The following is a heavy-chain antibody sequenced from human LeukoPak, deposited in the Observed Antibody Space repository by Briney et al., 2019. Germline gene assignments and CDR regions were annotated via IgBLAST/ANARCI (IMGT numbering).Heavy chain of an antibody. D-gene: IGHD2-15*01. Sequence: SETLSLTCTVSGVSMSGYCWSWIRQPPGKGPELIGYIHSTGNTGYNPSLKSRVTISVDTSKNQFSLGLRSVTTADTAVYYCARGGWSIDFWGRGTLVTVSS. CDR1: GVSMSGYC. J-gene: IGHJ2*01. CDR2: IHSTGNT. V-gene: IGHV4-59*01. CDR3: ARGGWSIDF.